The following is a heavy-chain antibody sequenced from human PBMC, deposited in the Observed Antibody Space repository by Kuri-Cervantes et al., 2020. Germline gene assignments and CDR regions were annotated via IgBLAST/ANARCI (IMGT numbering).Heavy chain of an antibody. Sequence: GESLKISCAASGFTFSDYYMSWIRQAPGKGLEWVSYISSSGSTIYYADSVKGRFTISRDNAKNSLYLQMNSLKTEDTAVYYCTTDQSSSSAYYYHYYMDVWGKGTTVTVSS. V-gene: IGHV3-11*01. D-gene: IGHD6-6*01. CDR2: ISSSGSTI. J-gene: IGHJ6*03. CDR3: TTDQSSSSAYYYHYYMDV. CDR1: GFTFSDYY.